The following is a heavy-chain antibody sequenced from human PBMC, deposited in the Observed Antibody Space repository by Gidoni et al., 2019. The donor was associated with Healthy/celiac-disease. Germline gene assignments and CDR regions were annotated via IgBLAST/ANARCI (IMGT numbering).Heavy chain of an antibody. CDR2: IYTSGST. Sequence: QVQLQESGPGLVKPSQTLSLTCTVPGGPISSGSYYWSWIRQPAGKGLEWIGRIYTSGSTNYNPSLKSRVTISVDTSKNQFSLKLSSVTAADTAVYYCARGDGSGNWFDPWGQGTLVTVSS. J-gene: IGHJ5*02. V-gene: IGHV4-61*02. CDR1: GGPISSGSYY. D-gene: IGHD3-10*01. CDR3: ARGDGSGNWFDP.